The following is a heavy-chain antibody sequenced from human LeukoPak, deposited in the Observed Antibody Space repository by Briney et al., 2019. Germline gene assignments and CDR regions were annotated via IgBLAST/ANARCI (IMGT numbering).Heavy chain of an antibody. CDR2: IYYSGST. D-gene: IGHD2-2*01. V-gene: IGHV4-39*07. CDR1: GGSISSSSYY. CDR3: ARVRYCSSTTCYPFDY. Sequence: KTSETLSLTCTVSGGSISSSSYYWGWIRQPPGKGLEWIGSIYYSGSTYYNPSLKSRVTISVDTSKNQFSLKLSPVTAADTAVYYCARVRYCSSTTCYPFDYWGQGTLVTVSS. J-gene: IGHJ4*02.